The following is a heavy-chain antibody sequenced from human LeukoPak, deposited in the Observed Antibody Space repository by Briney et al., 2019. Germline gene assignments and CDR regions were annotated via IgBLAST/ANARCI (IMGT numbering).Heavy chain of an antibody. CDR1: GFTFSNAY. Sequence: GGSLRLSCAASGFTFSNAYMNWVRQAPGKGLEWVGRIKPKTDGETTEHAAPVKDRFSISRDDSKSMMYLQMNSLKTEDTAVYYCITPLPYSAQGGQGTLVTVSS. D-gene: IGHD2-21*01. J-gene: IGHJ4*02. CDR2: IKPKTDGETT. V-gene: IGHV3-15*07. CDR3: ITPLPYSAQ.